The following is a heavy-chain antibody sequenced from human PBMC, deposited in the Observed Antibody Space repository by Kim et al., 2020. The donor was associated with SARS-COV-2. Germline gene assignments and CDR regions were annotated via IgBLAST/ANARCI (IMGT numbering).Heavy chain of an antibody. V-gene: IGHV4-59*08. J-gene: IGHJ6*02. Sequence: SETLSLTCTVSGGSISSYYWSWIRQPPGKGLEWIGYIYYSGSTNYNTSLKSRVTISVDTSKNQFSLKLSSVTAADTAVYYCARGIWDGSGSGYYYYGRDVWGQGTTVTVSS. D-gene: IGHD3-10*01. CDR2: IYYSGST. CDR3: ARGIWDGSGSGYYYYGRDV. CDR1: GGSISSYY.